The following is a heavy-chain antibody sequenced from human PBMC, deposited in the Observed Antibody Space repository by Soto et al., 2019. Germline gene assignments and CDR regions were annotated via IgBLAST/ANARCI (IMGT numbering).Heavy chain of an antibody. D-gene: IGHD2-15*01. J-gene: IGHJ4*01. CDR3: ARDIRGYGAHY. V-gene: IGHV3-66*01. CDR2: IYVGGDT. CDR1: GFIVSNNY. Sequence: GGSLRLSCAASGFIVSNNYTSWVRQAPGKGLEWVSIIYVGGDTYHADSVKGRFTISRDNSKNTLYLQMNSLRAEDTAVYYCARDIRGYGAHYWGQGTLVTV.